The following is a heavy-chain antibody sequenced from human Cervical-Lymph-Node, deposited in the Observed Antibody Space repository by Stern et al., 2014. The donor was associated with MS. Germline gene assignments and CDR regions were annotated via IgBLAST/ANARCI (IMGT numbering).Heavy chain of an antibody. CDR1: GYTFYSYA. Sequence: QVQLVQSGAEVRKPGASVKISCKASGYTFYSYAIHWVRQAPGQRLEWMGWINVVSGDTKYSQSVEGRVTIPTDTSANTAYMELSSLTSEDTAIYYCARGGIYGVVTIFQVHGMDVWGQGTTVTVSS. CDR3: ARGGIYGVVTIFQVHGMDV. V-gene: IGHV1-3*01. J-gene: IGHJ6*02. D-gene: IGHD3-3*01. CDR2: INVVSGDT.